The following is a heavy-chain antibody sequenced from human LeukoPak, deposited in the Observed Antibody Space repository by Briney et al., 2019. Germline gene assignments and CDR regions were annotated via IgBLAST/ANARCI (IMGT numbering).Heavy chain of an antibody. CDR3: ARHHSGSYDSLFDY. J-gene: IGHJ4*02. Sequence: PSETLSLTCTVSGGSISSYYWSWIRQPPGKGLEWIGYIYYSGSTNYNPSLKSRVTISVDTSKNQFSLKLSSVTAADTAVYYCARHHSGSYDSLFDYWGQGTLVTVSS. CDR1: GGSISSYY. V-gene: IGHV4-59*01. D-gene: IGHD1-26*01. CDR2: IYYSGST.